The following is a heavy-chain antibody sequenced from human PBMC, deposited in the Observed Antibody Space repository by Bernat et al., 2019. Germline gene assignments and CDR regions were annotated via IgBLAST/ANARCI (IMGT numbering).Heavy chain of an antibody. Sequence: EVQLVESGGGLVQPGGSRRLSCAASGFTFSSYWMHWVRQAPGEGLVWVSRVNTDGSSTTYADSVKGRFTISRDNAKNTLYLQMNSLRAEDTAVYYCVREEYGSGSRQTNWFDPWGQGTLVTVSS. CDR3: VREEYGSGSRQTNWFDP. J-gene: IGHJ5*02. V-gene: IGHV3-74*01. CDR1: GFTFSSYW. D-gene: IGHD3-10*01. CDR2: VNTDGSST.